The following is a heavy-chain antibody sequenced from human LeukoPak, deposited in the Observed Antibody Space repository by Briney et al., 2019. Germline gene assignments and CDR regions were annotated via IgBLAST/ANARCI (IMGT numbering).Heavy chain of an antibody. Sequence: SETLSLTCTVSGGSISTYYWNWIRQPPGKGLEWLGYIYYSGTTNYNPSLKSRVSMSVDTSKNQFSLKLSSVTAADTAVYYCARLYCSGGSCYSSRGNFDYWGQGTLVTVSS. CDR3: ARLYCSGGSCYSSRGNFDY. J-gene: IGHJ4*02. V-gene: IGHV4-59*01. CDR2: IYYSGTT. D-gene: IGHD2-15*01. CDR1: GGSISTYY.